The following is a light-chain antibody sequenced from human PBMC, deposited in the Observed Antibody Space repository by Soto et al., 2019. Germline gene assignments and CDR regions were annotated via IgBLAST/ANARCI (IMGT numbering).Light chain of an antibody. CDR3: SSYVGSNRV. CDR1: SSDVGGYNY. CDR2: EIS. V-gene: IGLV2-8*01. J-gene: IGLJ3*02. Sequence: QSLLTQPPSASGSPGQSVTISCTGTSSDVGGYNYVSWYQQHPGKAPKLMIYEISKRPSGVPDRFSGSKSGNTASLTVSGLQAADEADYYCSSYVGSNRVFGGGTKLTVL.